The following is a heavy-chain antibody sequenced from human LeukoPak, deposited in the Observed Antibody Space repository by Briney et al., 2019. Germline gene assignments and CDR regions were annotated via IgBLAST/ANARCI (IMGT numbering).Heavy chain of an antibody. J-gene: IGHJ4*02. Sequence: SETLSLTCSVSGGFNTHYYWSWIRQPSGKGLEWIGYIYHSGSTNYNPSLKSRVTISVDRSKNQFSLKLSSVTAADTAVYYCARGDSSGWYKDYWGQGTLVTVSS. D-gene: IGHD6-19*01. CDR1: GGFNTHYY. CDR2: IYHSGST. CDR3: ARGDSSGWYKDY. V-gene: IGHV4-59*12.